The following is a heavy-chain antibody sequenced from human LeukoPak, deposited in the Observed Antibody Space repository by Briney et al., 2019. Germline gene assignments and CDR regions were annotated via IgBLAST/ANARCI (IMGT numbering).Heavy chain of an antibody. J-gene: IGHJ6*04. V-gene: IGHV1-2*02. CDR3: ARTSPGGGSSSDVDV. Sequence: ASVKVSCKASGYTFTGYYMHWVRQAPGQGLEWMGWINPNSGGTNYAQKFQGRVTMTRDTSISTAYMELSRLRSDDTAVYYCARTSPGGGSSSDVDVWGKGTTVTFSS. D-gene: IGHD6-6*01. CDR2: INPNSGGT. CDR1: GYTFTGYY.